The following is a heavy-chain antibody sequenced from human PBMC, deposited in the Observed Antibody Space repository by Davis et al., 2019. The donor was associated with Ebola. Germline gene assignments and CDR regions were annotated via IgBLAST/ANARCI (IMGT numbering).Heavy chain of an antibody. V-gene: IGHV4-59*01. CDR2: IYYSGST. CDR1: GGSISSYY. Sequence: MPSETLSLTCAVYGGSISSYYWSWIRQPPGKGLEWIGYIYYSGSTNYNPSLKSRVTISVDTSKNQFSLKLSSVTAADTAVYYCARDSGRGWFDPWGQGTLVTVSS. CDR3: ARDSGRGWFDP. D-gene: IGHD3-10*01. J-gene: IGHJ5*02.